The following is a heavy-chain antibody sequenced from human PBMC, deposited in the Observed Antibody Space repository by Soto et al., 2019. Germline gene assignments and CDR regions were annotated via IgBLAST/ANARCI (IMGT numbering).Heavy chain of an antibody. D-gene: IGHD3-22*01. J-gene: IGHJ6*02. CDR1: GYSIGSGGHH. CDR3: ARKHYYDRSGYNPSSPYYYYGLDV. Sequence: SETLSLTCTVSGYSIGSGGHHWGWIRQHPGKGLEWIGYIFYSGITYYNPSLKSRVAISVDTPNNQFSLKLNSVTAADTAVYYCARKHYYDRSGYNPSSPYYYYGLDVWGQGTTVTVSS. V-gene: IGHV4-31*03. CDR2: IFYSGIT.